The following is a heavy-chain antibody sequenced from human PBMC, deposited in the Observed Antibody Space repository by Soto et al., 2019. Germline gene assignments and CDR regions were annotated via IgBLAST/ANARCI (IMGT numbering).Heavy chain of an antibody. Sequence: ASVKVSCKVSGYTLTELSMHWVRQAPGKGLEWMGGFDPEDGETIYAQKFQGRVTMTEDTSTDTAYMELSSLRSEDTAVYYCATGAHPHGIMRYDFWSGYYKGFDYWGQGTLVTVSS. J-gene: IGHJ4*02. CDR3: ATGAHPHGIMRYDFWSGYYKGFDY. CDR1: GYTLTELS. D-gene: IGHD3-3*01. CDR2: FDPEDGET. V-gene: IGHV1-24*01.